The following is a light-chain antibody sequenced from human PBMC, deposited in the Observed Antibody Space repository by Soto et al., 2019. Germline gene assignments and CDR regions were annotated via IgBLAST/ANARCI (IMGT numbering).Light chain of an antibody. CDR1: QSVSSN. CDR2: DAS. Sequence: EIVMTQSPATLSVSPGERATLSCRASQSVSSNLAWYQQKPGQAPRLLIYDASTRATDVPARFSGSGSGTEFTLTISSLQSEDFAVYFCQQYNNWPRTFGQGTRWIS. J-gene: IGKJ1*01. V-gene: IGKV3-15*01. CDR3: QQYNNWPRT.